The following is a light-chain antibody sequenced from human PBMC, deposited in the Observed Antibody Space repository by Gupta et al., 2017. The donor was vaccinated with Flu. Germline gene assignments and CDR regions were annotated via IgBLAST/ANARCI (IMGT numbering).Light chain of an antibody. V-gene: IGKV3-15*01. J-gene: IGKJ1*01. Sequence: EIVMTQSPATLSVSPGERASLSCRASQSVRSNLAWYQQKPGQAPRLLFYGASTRATDIPARFSGSGSGTEFTLTISSLQSEDFAVYYCHQYNDWPRTFGQGTKVDIK. CDR2: GAS. CDR1: QSVRSN. CDR3: HQYNDWPRT.